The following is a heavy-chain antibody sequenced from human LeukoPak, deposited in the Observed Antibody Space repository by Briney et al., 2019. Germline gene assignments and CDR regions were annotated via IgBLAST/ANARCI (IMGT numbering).Heavy chain of an antibody. D-gene: IGHD4-23*01. CDR3: AKGGYGFTVGNFFDY. CDR1: GFTFSNYA. J-gene: IGHJ4*02. V-gene: IGHV3-23*01. CDR2: ISGSGGST. Sequence: GGSLRLSCAASGFTFSNYAMSWVRQAPGKGLEWVSAISGSGGSTYYADSVKGRFTISRDNSKNTLYLQMNSLRAEDTAVYYCAKGGYGFTVGNFFDYWGQGTLVTVSS.